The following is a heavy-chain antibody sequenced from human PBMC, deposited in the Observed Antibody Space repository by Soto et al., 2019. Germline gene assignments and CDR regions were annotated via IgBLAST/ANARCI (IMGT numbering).Heavy chain of an antibody. D-gene: IGHD4-17*01. CDR2: ISWNSANI. J-gene: IGHJ4*02. CDR1: GFTFDDYA. CDR3: AKGRYTVTTFFDS. V-gene: IGHV3-9*01. Sequence: EVQLVESGGGLVQSGRSLRLSCEGSGFTFDDYAMHWVRQARGKGLEWVAGISWNSANIGYADSVKGRFTISRDNARNSLSLQMSSLRAEDTALYYCAKGRYTVTTFFDSWGQGTLVTVSS.